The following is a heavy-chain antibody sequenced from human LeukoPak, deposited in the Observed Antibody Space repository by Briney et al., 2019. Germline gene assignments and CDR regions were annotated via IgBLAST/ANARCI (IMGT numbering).Heavy chain of an antibody. CDR2: IIPIFSTT. Sequence: GASVKVSCKASGGTFSSYAISWVRQAPGQGLEWMGGIIPIFSTTNYAQKFQGRVTITADESTSTAYVELSSLRSEDTAVYYCAREMLAYCGGDCNYPFGYWGQGTLVTVSS. CDR1: GGTFSSYA. V-gene: IGHV1-69*13. J-gene: IGHJ4*02. CDR3: AREMLAYCGGDCNYPFGY. D-gene: IGHD2-21*02.